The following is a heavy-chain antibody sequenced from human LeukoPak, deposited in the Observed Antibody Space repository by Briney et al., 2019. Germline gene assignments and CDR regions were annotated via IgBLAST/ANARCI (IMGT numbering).Heavy chain of an antibody. V-gene: IGHV4-34*01. CDR2: INHSGST. D-gene: IGHD3-10*01. CDR1: GGSFSGYY. CDR3: ASALWFGELLNWFDP. Sequence: SETLSLTCAVYGGSFSGYYWSWIRQPPGKGLEWIGEINHSGSTNYNPSLKSRVTISVGTSKNQFSLKLSSVTAADTAVYYCASALWFGELLNWFDPWGQGTLVTVSS. J-gene: IGHJ5*02.